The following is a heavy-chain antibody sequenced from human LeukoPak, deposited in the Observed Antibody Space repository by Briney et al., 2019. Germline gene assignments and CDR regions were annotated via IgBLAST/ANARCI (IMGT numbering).Heavy chain of an antibody. CDR2: ISYDGSNK. CDR3: ARDGYSSGPGDWYFDL. CDR1: GFTFCIYF. J-gene: IGHJ2*01. Sequence: GGSLRLSCAASGFTFCIYFMHWVRQAPGKGLEWVAVISYDGSNKYYADSVKGRFTISRDNSKNTVSLQMNSLRTEDTAVYYCARDGYSSGPGDWYFDLWGRGTLVTVSS. V-gene: IGHV3-30-3*01. D-gene: IGHD6-19*01.